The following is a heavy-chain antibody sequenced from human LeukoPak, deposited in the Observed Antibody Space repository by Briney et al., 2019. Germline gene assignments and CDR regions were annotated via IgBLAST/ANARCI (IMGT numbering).Heavy chain of an antibody. D-gene: IGHD3-16*02. CDR1: GGSISSYY. J-gene: IGHJ6*02. CDR2: IYHSGST. V-gene: IGHV4-59*01. Sequence: PSETLSLTCTVSGGSISSYYWSWIRQSPGKGLEWIGYIYHSGSTNYKPSLKSRVTISVDTSKKQLSLKLSSVTAADTALYYCARGAGHSFFYYGMDVWGQGTTVTVSS. CDR3: ARGAGHSFFYYGMDV.